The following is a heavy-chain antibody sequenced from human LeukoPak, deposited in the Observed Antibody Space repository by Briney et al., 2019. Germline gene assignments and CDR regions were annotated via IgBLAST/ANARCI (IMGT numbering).Heavy chain of an antibody. D-gene: IGHD5-12*01. CDR3: ANDQYSGYDYQGIAAAGPDFDY. CDR2: ISAYNGNT. J-gene: IGHJ4*02. CDR1: GYTFTSYG. Sequence: GASVKVSCKASGYTFTSYGISWVRQAPGQGLEWMGWISAYNGNTNYAQKLQGRVTMTTDTSTSTAYMELRSLRSDDTAVYYCANDQYSGYDYQGIAAAGPDFDYWGQGTLVTVSS. V-gene: IGHV1-18*01.